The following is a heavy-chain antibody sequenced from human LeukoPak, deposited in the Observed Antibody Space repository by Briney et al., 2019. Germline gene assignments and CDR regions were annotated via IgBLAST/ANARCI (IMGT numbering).Heavy chain of an antibody. CDR3: VREVGDIIVVPGTLDQFYYYMDV. J-gene: IGHJ6*03. CDR1: GFTLSSYR. Sequence: PGGSLRLSCAASGFTLSSYRMNWVRHAPGKGLVWVSRISSDGITKTYADSVKGRFTISRDNAKNTLYLEANSLRAEDTAVYYCVREVGDIIVVPGTLDQFYYYMDVWGKGTTVTVSS. D-gene: IGHD2-2*01. CDR2: ISSDGITK. V-gene: IGHV3-74*01.